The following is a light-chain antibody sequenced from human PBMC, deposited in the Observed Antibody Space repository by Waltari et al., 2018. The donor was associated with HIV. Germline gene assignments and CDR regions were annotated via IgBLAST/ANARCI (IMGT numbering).Light chain of an antibody. CDR2: EVS. CDR1: SSDIGGYNH. J-gene: IGLJ1*01. V-gene: IGLV2-14*01. CDR3: SSYTSSSTLGV. Sequence: QSALTQPASVSGSPGQSITIPCTGTSSDIGGYNHVSWYQQHPGKAPKLMISEVSHRPSGVSNRFSGSKSGNTASLTISGLQAEDEADYYCSSYTSSSTLGVFGSGTKVTVL.